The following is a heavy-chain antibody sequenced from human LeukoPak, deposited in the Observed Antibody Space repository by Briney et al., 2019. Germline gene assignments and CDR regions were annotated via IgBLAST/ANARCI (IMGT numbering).Heavy chain of an antibody. CDR3: ARGLKFCSGGGCYGNWFDP. CDR1: GGSFSGYY. D-gene: IGHD2-15*01. CDR2: INHSGST. V-gene: IGHV4-34*01. J-gene: IGHJ5*02. Sequence: SETLSLTCAVYGGSFSGYYWSWIRQPPGKGLEWIGEINHSGSTNYNPSLKSRVTISVDTSKNQFSLKLSSVTAADTAVYYCARGLKFCSGGGCYGNWFDPWGQGTLVTVSS.